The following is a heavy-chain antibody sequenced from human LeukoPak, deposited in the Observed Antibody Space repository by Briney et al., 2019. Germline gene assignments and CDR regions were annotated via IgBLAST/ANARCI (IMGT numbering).Heavy chain of an antibody. CDR1: GYTFTSYG. Sequence: ASVKVSCKASGYTFTSYGISWVRQAPGQGLEWMGWINPNSGGTNYAQKFQGRVTMTRDTSISTAYMELSRLRSDDTAVYYCASLTGFWSGYYTGFDYWGQGTLVTVSS. D-gene: IGHD3-3*01. V-gene: IGHV1-2*02. CDR3: ASLTGFWSGYYTGFDY. J-gene: IGHJ4*02. CDR2: INPNSGGT.